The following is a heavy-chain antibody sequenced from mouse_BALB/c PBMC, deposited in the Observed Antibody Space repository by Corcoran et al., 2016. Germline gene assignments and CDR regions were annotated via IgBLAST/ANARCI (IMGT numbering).Heavy chain of an antibody. J-gene: IGHJ1*01. CDR1: GFNIKDTY. V-gene: IGHV14-3*02. CDR2: IDPANGNT. Sequence: EVQLQQSGAELVKPGASVKLSCTASGFNIKDTYMHWVKQRPEQGLEWIGRIDPANGNTKYDPKFQGKATITADTSSNTAYMQLSILTSEATAVYYCARVDLYFYVWGAGTTVTVSS. CDR3: ARVDLYFYV.